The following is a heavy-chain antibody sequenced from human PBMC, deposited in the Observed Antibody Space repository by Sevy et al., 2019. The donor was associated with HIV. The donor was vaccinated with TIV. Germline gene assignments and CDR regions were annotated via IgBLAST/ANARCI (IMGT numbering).Heavy chain of an antibody. CDR2: IYPGDSDT. Sequence: GESLKISCKGSGYSFTSYWIGWVRQMPGKGMEWMGIIYPGDSDTRYSPSFQGQVTISADKSISTAYLQWSSLKASDTAMYYCSRLYGSGRFRVTYYYYGMDVWGQGTTVTVSS. CDR3: SRLYGSGRFRVTYYYYGMDV. V-gene: IGHV5-51*01. CDR1: GYSFTSYW. D-gene: IGHD3-10*01. J-gene: IGHJ6*02.